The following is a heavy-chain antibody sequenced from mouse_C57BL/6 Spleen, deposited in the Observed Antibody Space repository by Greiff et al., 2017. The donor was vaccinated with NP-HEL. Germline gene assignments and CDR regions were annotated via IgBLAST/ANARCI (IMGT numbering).Heavy chain of an antibody. CDR2: IHPSDSDT. V-gene: IGHV1-74*01. Sequence: VQLQQSGAELVKPGASVKVSCKASGYTFTSYWMHWVKQRPGQGLEWIGRIHPSDSDTNYNQKFKGKATLTVDKSSSTAYMQLSSLTSEDSAVYYCANFNSIYYYGSSSFDVWGTGTTVTVSS. CDR1: GYTFTSYW. CDR3: ANFNSIYYYGSSSFDV. D-gene: IGHD1-1*01. J-gene: IGHJ1*03.